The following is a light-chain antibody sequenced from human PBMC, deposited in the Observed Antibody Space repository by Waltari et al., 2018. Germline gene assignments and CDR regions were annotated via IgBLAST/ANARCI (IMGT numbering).Light chain of an antibody. Sequence: QSALTQPASLSVSPGHSITLYCIRTCSADGGYSLVSWYQQHPGKAQKLMIYEDSKRPAGVSNRLSGLKTGNTASLTISGLQAEDEADYYCCSYVRNVTWVFGGGTKLTVL. CDR1: CSADGGYSL. V-gene: IGLV2-23*01. J-gene: IGLJ3*02. CDR2: EDS. CDR3: CSYVRNVTWV.